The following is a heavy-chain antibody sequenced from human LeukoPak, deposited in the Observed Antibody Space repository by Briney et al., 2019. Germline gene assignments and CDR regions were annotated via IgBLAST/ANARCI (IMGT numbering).Heavy chain of an antibody. Sequence: GGSLRLSCAASGFIFSSYAVGWVRQAPGKGLEWVSGISGSGSSGGSTYYADSVKGRFTISRDNANNTVYLQMNSLSAEDTAVYFCAKGSHYCTSTSCYPTRPLFDYWGQGTLVTVSS. D-gene: IGHD2-2*01. V-gene: IGHV3-23*01. J-gene: IGHJ4*02. CDR1: GFIFSSYA. CDR3: AKGSHYCTSTSCYPTRPLFDY. CDR2: ISGSGSSGGST.